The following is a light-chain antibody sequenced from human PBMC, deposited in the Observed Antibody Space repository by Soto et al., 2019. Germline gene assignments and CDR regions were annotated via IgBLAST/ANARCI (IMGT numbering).Light chain of an antibody. J-gene: IGLJ2*01. Sequence: QPVLTQPPSASGTPGQRVTISCSGSNSNIGNNYVYWYQQFPGTAPKLLIYKNDQRPSGVPDRFSGSKSGTSASLAISGLRSEDEANYYCAAWDDSRSGLFGGGTKLTVL. CDR3: AAWDDSRSGL. CDR1: NSNIGNNY. CDR2: KND. V-gene: IGLV1-47*01.